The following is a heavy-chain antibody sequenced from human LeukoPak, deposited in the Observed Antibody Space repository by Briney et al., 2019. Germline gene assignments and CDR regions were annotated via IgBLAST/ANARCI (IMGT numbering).Heavy chain of an antibody. V-gene: IGHV4-34*01. CDR3: ARLYSGYDSPSYYFDY. CDR2: INHSGST. Sequence: KPSETLSLTCAVYGGSFSGYYWSWIRQPPGKGLEWIGEINHSGSTNYNPSLKSRVTISVDTSKNQFSLTLSSVTAADTAVYYCARLYSGYDSPSYYFDYWGQGTLVTVSS. D-gene: IGHD5-12*01. CDR1: GGSFSGYY. J-gene: IGHJ4*02.